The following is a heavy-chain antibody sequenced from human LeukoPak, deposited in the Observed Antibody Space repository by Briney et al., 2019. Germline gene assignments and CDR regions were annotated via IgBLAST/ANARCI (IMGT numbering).Heavy chain of an antibody. J-gene: IGHJ4*02. V-gene: IGHV3-48*01. Sequence: GGSLRLSCAASGFTFSTYSMNWVRQAPGKGREWVSYISGSSDSSSTTYYADSVKGRFTISRDNSKNTLYLQMNSLRAEDTAMYYCARHKSDNDSFDSWGQGTLVSVSS. CDR1: GFTFSTYS. CDR2: ISGSSDSSSTT. D-gene: IGHD5-12*01. CDR3: ARHKSDNDSFDS.